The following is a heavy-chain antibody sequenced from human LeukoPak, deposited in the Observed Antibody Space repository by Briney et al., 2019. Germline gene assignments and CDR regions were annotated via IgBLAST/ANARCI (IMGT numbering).Heavy chain of an antibody. Sequence: ASVKVSCKASGYTFTRYYMHWVRQATGQGLEWMGWMNPNSGNTGYAQKFQGRVTMTRNTSISTAYMELSSLRSEDTAVYYCARAALATTWYYDFWSGSPYYFDYWGQGTLVTVSS. CDR3: ARAALATTWYYDFWSGSPYYFDY. CDR1: GYTFTRYY. J-gene: IGHJ4*02. CDR2: MNPNSGNT. D-gene: IGHD3-3*01. V-gene: IGHV1-8*01.